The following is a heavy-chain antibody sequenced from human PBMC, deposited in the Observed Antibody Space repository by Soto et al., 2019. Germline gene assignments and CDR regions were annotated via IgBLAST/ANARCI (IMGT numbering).Heavy chain of an antibody. V-gene: IGHV3-30*18. D-gene: IGHD2-15*01. CDR2: ISYDGSNK. Sequence: GSLRLSCAASGFTFSSYGMHWVRQAPGKGLEWVAVISYDGSNKYYADSVKGRFTISRDNSKNTLYLQMNSLRAEDTAVYYCAKDPGIVVVVADPPYFDYWGQGTLVTVSS. J-gene: IGHJ4*02. CDR3: AKDPGIVVVVADPPYFDY. CDR1: GFTFSSYG.